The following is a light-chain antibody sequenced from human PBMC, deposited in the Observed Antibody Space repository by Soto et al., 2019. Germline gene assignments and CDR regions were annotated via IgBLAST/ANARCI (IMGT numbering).Light chain of an antibody. CDR2: KAS. Sequence: DIQMTQSPSTLSGSVGDRVTITCRASKTISSWLAWYQQKPGKAPKLLIYKASTLKSGVPSRFSGSGSGTEFTLTISSLQPDDFATYYCQHYNRYSEAFGQGTNVELK. J-gene: IGKJ1*01. CDR1: KTISSW. CDR3: QHYNRYSEA. V-gene: IGKV1-5*03.